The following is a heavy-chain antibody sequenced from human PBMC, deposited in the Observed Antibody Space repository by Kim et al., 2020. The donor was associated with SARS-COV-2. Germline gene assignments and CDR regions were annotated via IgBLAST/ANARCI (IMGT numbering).Heavy chain of an antibody. CDR2: INTNTGNP. CDR3: ARDLSVPFQLATFYYYYGMDV. CDR1: GYTFTSYA. D-gene: IGHD2-2*01. V-gene: IGHV7-4-1*02. J-gene: IGHJ6*02. Sequence: ASVKVSCKASGYTFTSYAMNWVRQAPGQGLEWMGWINTNTGNPTYAQGFTGRFVFSLDTSVSTAYLQISSLKAEDTAVYYCARDLSVPFQLATFYYYYGMDVWGQGTTVTVSS.